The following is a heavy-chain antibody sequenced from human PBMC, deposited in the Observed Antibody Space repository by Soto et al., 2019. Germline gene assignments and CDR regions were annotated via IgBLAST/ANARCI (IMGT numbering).Heavy chain of an antibody. CDR1: GGSFNDYY. D-gene: IGHD6-13*01. CDR3: ARVRKQLVLAYYDYYGMDV. V-gene: IGHV4-34*01. Sequence: PSETLSLTCAVYGGSFNDYYWSWIRQPPGKGLEWIGEINHSGSTNYNPSLKSRVTISVDMSKNQFSLKLNSMTAADTAVYYCARVRKQLVLAYYDYYGMDVWGQGPTVTVS. J-gene: IGHJ6*02. CDR2: INHSGST.